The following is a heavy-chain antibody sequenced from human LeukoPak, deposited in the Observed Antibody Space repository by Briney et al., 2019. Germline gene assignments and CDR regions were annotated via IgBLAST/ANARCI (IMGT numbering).Heavy chain of an antibody. J-gene: IGHJ3*02. CDR1: GYTLTELS. V-gene: IGHV1-24*01. D-gene: IGHD3-16*02. Sequence: ASVKVSCKVSGYTLTELSMHWVRQAPGKGLEWMGGCDPEDGETIYARKFQGRVTMTEDTSTDTAYMELSGLRSEDTAVYYCATIMITFGGVIVMPWAFDIWGQGTMVTVSS. CDR2: CDPEDGET. CDR3: ATIMITFGGVIVMPWAFDI.